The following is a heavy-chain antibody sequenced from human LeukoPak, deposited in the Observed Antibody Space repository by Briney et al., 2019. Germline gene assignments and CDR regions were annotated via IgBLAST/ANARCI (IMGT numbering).Heavy chain of an antibody. Sequence: GGSLRLSCAASGFTFSSYGMHWVRQAPGKGLEWVAVISYDGSNKYYADSVKGRFTISRDNSKNTLYLQMNSLRAEDTAVYYCAKPAKTDYADYWGQGTLVTVSS. V-gene: IGHV3-30*18. CDR2: ISYDGSNK. CDR1: GFTFSSYG. CDR3: AKPAKTDYADY. D-gene: IGHD1-14*01. J-gene: IGHJ4*02.